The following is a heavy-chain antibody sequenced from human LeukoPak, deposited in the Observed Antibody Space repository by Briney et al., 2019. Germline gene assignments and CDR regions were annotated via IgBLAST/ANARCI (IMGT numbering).Heavy chain of an antibody. Sequence: ASVKVSCKASGYTFTSYYMHWVRQAPGQGLEWMGIINPSGGSTSYAQKFQGRVTMTRDMSTSTVYMELSSLRSEDTAVYYCARGAEQPYCSSTSCYPGRGYYYYMDVWGKGTTVTVSS. J-gene: IGHJ6*03. D-gene: IGHD2-2*01. CDR2: INPSGGST. CDR1: GYTFTSYY. V-gene: IGHV1-46*01. CDR3: ARGAEQPYCSSTSCYPGRGYYYYMDV.